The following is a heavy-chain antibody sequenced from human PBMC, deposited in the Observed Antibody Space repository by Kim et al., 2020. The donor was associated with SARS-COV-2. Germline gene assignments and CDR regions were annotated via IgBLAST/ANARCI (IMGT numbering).Heavy chain of an antibody. V-gene: IGHV3-11*01. CDR2: ISGSSNTI. J-gene: IGHJ6*01. CDR1: EFSFSDYY. Sequence: GGSLRLSCVASEFSFSDYYMSWVRQAPGKGLEWLSHISGSSNTIVYADSAKGRFTISRDNAKNSLHLQMNPLRADDTAVYYCARVVQGSDGMDVWGQGTT. CDR3: ARVVQGSDGMDV.